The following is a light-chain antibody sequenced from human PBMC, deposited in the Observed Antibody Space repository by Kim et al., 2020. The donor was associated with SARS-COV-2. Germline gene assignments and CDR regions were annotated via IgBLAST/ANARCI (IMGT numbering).Light chain of an antibody. CDR1: QSVSSTY. J-gene: IGKJ1*01. CDR3: QQFVASPPSWT. V-gene: IGKV3-20*01. Sequence: GERVTLSCRAGQSVSSTYLAWYQQKPGQAPRLLIYGASNRATGIPDRFSGSGSGTDFTLTISRLESEDFAVYFCQQFVASPPSWTFGQGTKVDIK. CDR2: GAS.